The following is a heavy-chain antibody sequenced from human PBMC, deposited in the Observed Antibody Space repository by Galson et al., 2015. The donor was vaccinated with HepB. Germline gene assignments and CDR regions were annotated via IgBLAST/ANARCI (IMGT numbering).Heavy chain of an antibody. V-gene: IGHV1-46*01. Sequence: SCKASGNTFSNYYMHWVRQAPGQGLEWMGVINRSVGTTNYAQKFQGRVTMTRDTSTNTVYMELSSLRSDDTAVYYCARGEHAFDIWGQGTMVTVSS. J-gene: IGHJ3*02. CDR3: ARGEHAFDI. CDR2: INRSVGTT. CDR1: GNTFSNYY.